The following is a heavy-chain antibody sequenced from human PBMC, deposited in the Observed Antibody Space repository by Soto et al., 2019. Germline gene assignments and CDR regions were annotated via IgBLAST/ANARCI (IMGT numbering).Heavy chain of an antibody. V-gene: IGHV4-31*03. Sequence: SETLSLTCTVSGGSISSGGYYWSWIRQHPGKGLEWIGYIYYSGSTYYNPSLESRVTISVDTSRNQFSLNLTSATAADTAVYYCARKGSAASYAHYYMDVWGRGTAVTVSS. CDR1: GGSISSGGYY. CDR2: IYYSGST. D-gene: IGHD6-13*01. J-gene: IGHJ6*03. CDR3: ARKGSAASYAHYYMDV.